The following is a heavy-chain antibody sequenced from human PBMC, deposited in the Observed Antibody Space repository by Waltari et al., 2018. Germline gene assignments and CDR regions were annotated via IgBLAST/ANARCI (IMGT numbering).Heavy chain of an antibody. CDR1: GYSISSGYY. D-gene: IGHD1-26*01. Sequence: QVQLQESGPGLVRPSETLSLRCSVSGYSISSGYYWGWIRQAPGKGLEWIATIYHTGNTHYSPSFKSRVTMSVDMSKNQFSLKLDSVTAADTAIYYCVKDALGAARDWGQGALVLVSS. V-gene: IGHV4-38-2*02. J-gene: IGHJ4*02. CDR3: VKDALGAARD. CDR2: IYHTGNT.